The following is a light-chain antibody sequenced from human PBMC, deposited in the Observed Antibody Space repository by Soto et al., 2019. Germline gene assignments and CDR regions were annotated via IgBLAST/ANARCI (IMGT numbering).Light chain of an antibody. J-gene: IGKJ5*01. CDR1: QAISGNY. CDR2: GAS. CDR3: QQYGSSPPIT. Sequence: LPPDKTAYLSWRATQAISGNYLAWYQHKPGQAPRLLMYGASSRATGIPDRFSGSGSGTDFTLTISRLEPEDFAVYYCQQYGSSPPITFGQGTRLEI. V-gene: IGKV3-20*01.